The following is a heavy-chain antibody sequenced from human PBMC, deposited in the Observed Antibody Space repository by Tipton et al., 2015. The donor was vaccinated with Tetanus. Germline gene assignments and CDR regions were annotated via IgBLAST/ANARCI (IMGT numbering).Heavy chain of an antibody. CDR1: GYSFTSYW. V-gene: IGHV5-10-1*01. CDR3: ARRVAAADDHNYSYYGMDV. J-gene: IGHJ6*02. D-gene: IGHD6-13*01. CDR2: IDPSDSYT. Sequence: QLVQSGAEVKKPGESLRISCKGSGYSFTSYWISWVRQMPGKGLEWMGRIDPSDSYTNYSPSSQGHVPISADKSISTAYLQWSSLKASDTAMYYCARRVAAADDHNYSYYGMDVWGQGTTVTVSS.